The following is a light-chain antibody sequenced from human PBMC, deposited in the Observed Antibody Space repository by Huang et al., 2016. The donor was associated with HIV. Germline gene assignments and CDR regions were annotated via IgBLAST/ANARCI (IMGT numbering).Light chain of an antibody. CDR2: GAS. CDR1: QSVSSN. J-gene: IGKJ2*01. CDR3: QQYNNWPPEYT. Sequence: EIVMTQSPATLSVSPGERATLSCRASQSVSSNLAWYQQKPGQGPRLLIYGASTRATGIPARFSGSGSGTKFTLTISSLQSEDFAFYYCQQYNNWPPEYTFGQGTKLEIK. V-gene: IGKV3-15*01.